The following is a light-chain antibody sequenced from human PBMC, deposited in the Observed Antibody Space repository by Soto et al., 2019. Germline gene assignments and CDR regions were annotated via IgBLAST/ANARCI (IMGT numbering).Light chain of an antibody. J-gene: IGKJ4*01. Sequence: EIVLTQSPDTLSLSPGERATLSCRASQSVISSYLAWYQQRPGQAPGLLIYGASSRATGIPDRFSGSGSGTDFTLTISRLEPEDFAVYYCQQYDGSLTFGGGTKVDIK. V-gene: IGKV3-20*01. CDR3: QQYDGSLT. CDR1: QSVISSY. CDR2: GAS.